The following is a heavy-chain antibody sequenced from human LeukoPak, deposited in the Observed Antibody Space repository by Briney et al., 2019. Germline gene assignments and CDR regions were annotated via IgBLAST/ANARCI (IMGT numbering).Heavy chain of an antibody. CDR3: AAPGHSGRGPLDL. Sequence: PGGSLRLSCAASGFTFSNFRMHWVRQSPGEGLVWVSHVNNDGSGATYADSVRGRFTISRDNAKNTLYLQMNSLRVDDTAVYYCAAPGHSGRGPLDLCGQRTLVTVSS. CDR1: GFTFSNFR. D-gene: IGHD3-3*02. CDR2: VNNDGSGA. V-gene: IGHV3-74*01. J-gene: IGHJ4*02.